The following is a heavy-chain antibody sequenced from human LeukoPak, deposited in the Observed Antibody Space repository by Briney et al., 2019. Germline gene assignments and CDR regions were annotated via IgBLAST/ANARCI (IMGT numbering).Heavy chain of an antibody. Sequence: GGSLRLSCAASGFTFSTYGMNWVRQAPGKGLEWDSYISSSTSTIYYADSVKGRFTISRDNAKNSLYLQMNSLRDEDTAVYYCARAYRGAGFCYSGFDFWGQGTLVTVSS. CDR3: ARAYRGAGFCYSGFDF. D-gene: IGHD2-15*01. J-gene: IGHJ4*02. CDR2: ISSSTSTI. V-gene: IGHV3-48*02. CDR1: GFTFSTYG.